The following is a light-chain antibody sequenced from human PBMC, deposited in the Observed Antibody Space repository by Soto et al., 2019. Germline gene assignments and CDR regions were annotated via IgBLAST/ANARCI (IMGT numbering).Light chain of an antibody. CDR1: QSINTF. CDR2: DAS. CDR3: QVSYDCPIT. J-gene: IGKJ5*01. Sequence: DIQMTQSPTSLSASVGDRVSITCRPSQSINTFLSWYQQKPGKAPKVLIYDASILQSGVSSRFSGSGSGTDFTLTITDLQTEDFAIYCCQVSYDCPITFCQGARQEI. V-gene: IGKV1-39*01.